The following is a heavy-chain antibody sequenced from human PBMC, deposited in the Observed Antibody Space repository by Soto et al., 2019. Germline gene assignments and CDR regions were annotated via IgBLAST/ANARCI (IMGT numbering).Heavy chain of an antibody. CDR2: ITPSGGGP. CDR1: GYTFTNYY. CDR3: ARSAMGGDGALDV. J-gene: IGHJ3*01. D-gene: IGHD2-2*01. V-gene: IGHV1-46*03. Sequence: QVQLMQSGAEVKQPGASVKVSCKASGYTFTNYYMHWVRQVPGQGLEWMGIITPSGGGPAHAQNSRGRLTTTSDTSTTPIYMELNSLTSEDTAVYFCARSAMGGDGALDVWGQGTMVTVSS.